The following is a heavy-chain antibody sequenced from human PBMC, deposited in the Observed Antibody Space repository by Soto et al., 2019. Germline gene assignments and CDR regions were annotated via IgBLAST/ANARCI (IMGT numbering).Heavy chain of an antibody. J-gene: IGHJ4*02. Sequence: GGSLRLSCAASGYTFGSNWMHWVRQAPGKGLDWVTRMNSDGSEIDYANSVKGRFTVSRDNAKNTLYLQMNSMRAEDTAVYYCATAEVDFWGPGNLVT. CDR2: MNSDGSEI. V-gene: IGHV3-74*01. CDR3: ATAEVDF. CDR1: GYTFGSNW.